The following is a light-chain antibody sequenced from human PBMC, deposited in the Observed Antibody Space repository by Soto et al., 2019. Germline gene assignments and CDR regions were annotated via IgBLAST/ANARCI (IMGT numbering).Light chain of an antibody. CDR1: QSVSSS. Sequence: DIVLTQSPATLSLSPGERATLSCRASQSVSSSLAWYQQKPGQTPRLLIYDASNRATGIPARFNGSGSGTHFTLPVSSLEPEDFAVYYCQQRSNWPLTFGGGTKVEIK. V-gene: IGKV3-11*01. CDR3: QQRSNWPLT. J-gene: IGKJ4*01. CDR2: DAS.